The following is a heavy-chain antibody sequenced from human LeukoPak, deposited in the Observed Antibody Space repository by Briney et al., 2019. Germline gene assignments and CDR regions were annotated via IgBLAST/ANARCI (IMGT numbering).Heavy chain of an antibody. Sequence: SETLSLTCAVSGGSFIGSHWNWIRQPPGKGLEWIGEINHSGNTNYNPSLKSRVTISVDTSKNQFSLKLRSVTAADTAVYYCARDPTTVVTLPYYFDDWGQGTPVTVSS. D-gene: IGHD4-23*01. CDR2: INHSGNT. CDR3: ARDPTTVVTLPYYFDD. J-gene: IGHJ4*02. V-gene: IGHV4-34*01. CDR1: GGSFIGSH.